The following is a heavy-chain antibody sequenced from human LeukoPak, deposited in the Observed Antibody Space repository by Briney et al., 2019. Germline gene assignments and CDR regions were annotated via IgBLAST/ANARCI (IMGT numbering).Heavy chain of an antibody. Sequence: SGGSLRLSCAASGFTFSSYDMSWVRQAPGKGVEWVSDIIGSGGNTYYADSVKGRFTISRDNSKNTLYMHMNSLRADDTAIYYCAKASGPSGYYYMDVRGKGTTVTVSS. V-gene: IGHV3-23*01. J-gene: IGHJ6*03. CDR2: IIGSGGNT. CDR1: GFTFSSYD. CDR3: AKASGPSGYYYMDV.